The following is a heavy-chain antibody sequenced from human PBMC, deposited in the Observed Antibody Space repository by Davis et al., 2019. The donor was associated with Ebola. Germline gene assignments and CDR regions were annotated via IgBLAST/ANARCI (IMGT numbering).Heavy chain of an antibody. V-gene: IGHV4-59*12. CDR1: GGSISSYY. D-gene: IGHD3-3*01. Sequence: SETLSLTCTVSGGSISSYYWSWIRQPPGKGLEWIGYIYYSGSTNYNPSLKSRVTISVDTSKNQFSLKLSSVTAADTAVYYCARWAGRITIFGVVIGGMDVWGQGTTVTVSS. J-gene: IGHJ6*02. CDR3: ARWAGRITIFGVVIGGMDV. CDR2: IYYSGST.